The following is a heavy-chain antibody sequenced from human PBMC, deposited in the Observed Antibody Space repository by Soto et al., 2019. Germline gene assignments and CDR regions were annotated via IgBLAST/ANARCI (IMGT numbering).Heavy chain of an antibody. Sequence: GGSLRLSCAASGFTLSSYAMSWVRQAPGKGLEWVSAISGSGGSTYYADSVKGRFTISRDNSKNTLYLQMNSLRAEDTAVYYCAKESYDFWSGYPYFDYWGQGTLVTVSS. CDR3: AKESYDFWSGYPYFDY. J-gene: IGHJ4*02. V-gene: IGHV3-23*01. CDR1: GFTLSSYA. D-gene: IGHD3-3*01. CDR2: ISGSGGST.